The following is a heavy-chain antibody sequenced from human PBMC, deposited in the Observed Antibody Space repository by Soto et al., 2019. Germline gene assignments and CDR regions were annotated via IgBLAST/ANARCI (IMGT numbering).Heavy chain of an antibody. CDR1: GFTFSVYG. Sequence: QVQLVESGGGVVQPGGSQRLSCAASGFTFSVYGMHWVRQAPGKGLEWLTTMSSDGSNQHYADSVKGRFTISSDNPKNTVDLQMNSLGAEDTAVYYCALDGAGHCSNGVCYMRWFDPWGQGTLVTVSS. J-gene: IGHJ5*02. D-gene: IGHD2-8*01. CDR3: ALDGAGHCSNGVCYMRWFDP. V-gene: IGHV3-33*03. CDR2: MSSDGSNQ.